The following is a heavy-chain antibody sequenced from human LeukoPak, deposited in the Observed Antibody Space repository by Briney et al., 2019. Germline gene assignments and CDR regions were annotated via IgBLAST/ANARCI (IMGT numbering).Heavy chain of an antibody. CDR2: INPSGGST. Sequence: ASVKVSCTAAGYTFTSYYMHWVRQAPGQGIEWMGIINPSGGSTSYAQKFQGRVTMTRDMSTSTVYMELSSLRSEDTAVYYCARGDETELNWFYPWGQGTLVTVAS. CDR3: ARGDETELNWFYP. J-gene: IGHJ5*02. V-gene: IGHV1-46*01. CDR1: GYTFTSYY. D-gene: IGHD1-7*01.